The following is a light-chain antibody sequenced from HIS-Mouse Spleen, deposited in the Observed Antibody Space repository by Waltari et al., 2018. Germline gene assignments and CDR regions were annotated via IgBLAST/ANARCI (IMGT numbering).Light chain of an antibody. Sequence: DILMTQSPSSLSASVGDRVTITCRASQGISNYLAWYQQKPGKVPKLLIYAASTLQSGVPSRFSGSGSGTDFTLTISSLQPEDVATYYCQKYNSAPLITFGQGTRLEIK. J-gene: IGKJ5*01. CDR2: AAS. CDR1: QGISNY. V-gene: IGKV1-27*01. CDR3: QKYNSAPLIT.